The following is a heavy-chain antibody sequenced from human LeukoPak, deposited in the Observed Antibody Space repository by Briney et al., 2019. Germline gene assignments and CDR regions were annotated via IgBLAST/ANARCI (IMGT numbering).Heavy chain of an antibody. D-gene: IGHD4-23*01. V-gene: IGHV1-2*02. J-gene: IGHJ4*02. CDR1: GYTFTGYY. CDR2: INPNSGGT. Sequence: ASVKVSCKASGYTFTGYYMHWVRQAPGQGLEWMGWINPNSGGTNFAQKFQGRVTVTRDTSISVDYMELSRLRSDDTAVYYCARPRNPMVVTPTSRTYFFDSWGQGTLVTVSS. CDR3: ARPRNPMVVTPTSRTYFFDS.